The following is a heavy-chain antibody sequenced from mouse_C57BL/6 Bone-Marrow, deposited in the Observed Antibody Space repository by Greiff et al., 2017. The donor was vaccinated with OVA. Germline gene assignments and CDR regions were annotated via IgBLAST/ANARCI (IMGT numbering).Heavy chain of an antibody. CDR2: IDPETGGT. D-gene: IGHD2-1*01. CDR3: TERNYDAMDY. J-gene: IGHJ4*01. V-gene: IGHV1-15*01. Sequence: QVHVKQSGAELVRPGASVTLSCKASGYTFTDYEMHWVKQTPVHGLEWIGAIDPETGGTAYNQKFKGKAILTADKSSSTAYMELRSLTSGDSAVYYGTERNYDAMDYWGQGTSVTVSS. CDR1: GYTFTDYE.